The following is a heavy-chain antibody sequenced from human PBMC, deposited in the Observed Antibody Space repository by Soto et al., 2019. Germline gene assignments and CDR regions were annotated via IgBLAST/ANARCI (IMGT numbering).Heavy chain of an antibody. CDR3: ARDATFGTKGGSFDI. CDR1: GFTFRIYS. J-gene: IGHJ3*02. CDR2: MWYDGTNK. V-gene: IGHV3-33*01. Sequence: QVQLVESGGGVVQPGRSLRLSCAASGFTFRIYSMHWVRQSPDKGLEWVAVMWYDGTNKYYGESVKGRFTISRDNSENTLYLQMNSLRVEDTAVYYCARDATFGTKGGSFDIWGHGTLVTVSS. D-gene: IGHD3-16*01.